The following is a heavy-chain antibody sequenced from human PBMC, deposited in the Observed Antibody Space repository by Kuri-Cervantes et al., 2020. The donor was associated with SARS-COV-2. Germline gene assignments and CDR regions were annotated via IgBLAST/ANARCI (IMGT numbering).Heavy chain of an antibody. Sequence: SVKVSCKASGGTFSSYTISWVRQAPGQGLEWMGGIIPIFGTANYAQKFQGRVTITTDESTSTAYMEPSSLISEDTAVYYCARDHCSSTCWFDPWGQGTLVTVSS. V-gene: IGHV1-69*05. CDR2: IIPIFGTA. CDR3: ARDHCSSTCWFDP. D-gene: IGHD2-2*01. CDR1: GGTFSSYT. J-gene: IGHJ5*02.